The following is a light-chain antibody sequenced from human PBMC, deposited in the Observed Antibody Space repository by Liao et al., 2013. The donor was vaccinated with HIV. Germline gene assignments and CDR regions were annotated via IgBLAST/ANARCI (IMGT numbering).Light chain of an antibody. J-gene: IGLJ2*01. V-gene: IGLV3-21*01. CDR1: NIRSRG. CDR3: QAWDSSIYVV. CDR2: YDQ. Sequence: YVLTQPPSVSVAPGQTAVMTCGGNNIRSRGVHWYQQRPGQAPVLVMYYDQNRPSGIPERISGSRSGNTATLTISGTQTMDEADYYCQAWDSSIYVVFGGGTKLTVL.